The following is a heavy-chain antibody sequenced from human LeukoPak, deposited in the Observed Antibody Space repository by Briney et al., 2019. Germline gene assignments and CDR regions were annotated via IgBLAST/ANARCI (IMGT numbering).Heavy chain of an antibody. CDR3: ARHTRSSYGRNYFDF. V-gene: IGHV4-39*01. D-gene: IGHD5-18*01. CDR2: IYYSGST. Sequence: KPSETLSLTCTVSGGSISSSSYYWGWIRQPPGKGLEWIGSIYYSGSTYYNPSLKSRVTISVDTSKNQFSLKLSSVTAADTAVYFCARHTRSSYGRNYFDFWGQGTLVTVSS. CDR1: GGSISSSSYY. J-gene: IGHJ4*02.